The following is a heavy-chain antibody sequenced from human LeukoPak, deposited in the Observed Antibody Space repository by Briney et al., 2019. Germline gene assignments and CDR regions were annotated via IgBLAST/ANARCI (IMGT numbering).Heavy chain of an antibody. D-gene: IGHD3-22*01. Sequence: ASVRVSCKASGYTFTGYYIHWVRQAPGQGLEWIGWINPNSGGTNYAQKFQGRVTMTTDTSTSTAYMELRSLRSDDTAVYYCARGPHERSGYPDDWGQGTLVTVSS. CDR1: GYTFTGYY. CDR2: INPNSGGT. CDR3: ARGPHERSGYPDD. J-gene: IGHJ4*02. V-gene: IGHV1-2*02.